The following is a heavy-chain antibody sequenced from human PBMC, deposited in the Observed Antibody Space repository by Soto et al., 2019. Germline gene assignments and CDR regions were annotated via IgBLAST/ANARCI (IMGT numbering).Heavy chain of an antibody. CDR3: ARLSGTYYDFWSGYYYFDY. CDR2: IVGNGDE. CDR1: GFTFSSYA. D-gene: IGHD3-3*01. J-gene: IGHJ4*02. V-gene: IGHV3-23*01. Sequence: GGSLRLSCAASGFTFSSYAMSWVRQAPGKGLEWVAGIVGNGDEYYADTVRGRFTISADKSISTAYLQWSSLKASDTAMYYCARLSGTYYDFWSGYYYFDYWGQGTLVTVSS.